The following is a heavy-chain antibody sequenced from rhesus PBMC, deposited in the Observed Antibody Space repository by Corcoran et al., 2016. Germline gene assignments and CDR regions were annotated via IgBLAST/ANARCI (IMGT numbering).Heavy chain of an antibody. J-gene: IGHJ4*01. D-gene: IGHD6-13*01. CDR1: GVSFSIYW. V-gene: IGHV4-80*01. Sequence: QVQLQESGPGLVKPSETLSLTCAVSGVSFSIYWWTGIRQPPGKGREWIGEISGNSESANYNPSRKSRVTMSKDASKNQFSLRLTSVTAADTAVYYCLRGPYTSPFDYWGQGVLVTVSS. CDR3: LRGPYTSPFDY. CDR2: ISGNSESA.